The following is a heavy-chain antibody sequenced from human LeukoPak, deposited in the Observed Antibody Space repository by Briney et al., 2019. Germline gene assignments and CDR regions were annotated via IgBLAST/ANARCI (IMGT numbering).Heavy chain of an antibody. CDR2: ISSSSSYV. D-gene: IGHD3-22*01. CDR1: GFTFSSYS. V-gene: IGHV3-21*01. Sequence: GGSLRLSCAASGFTFSSYSMNWVRQAPGKGLEWVSSISSSSSYVYYADSVKGRFTISRDNAKNSLYLQMNSLRAEDTAVYYCARDYYDSSGYYRRTDAFDIWGQGTMVTVSS. CDR3: ARDYYDSSGYYRRTDAFDI. J-gene: IGHJ3*02.